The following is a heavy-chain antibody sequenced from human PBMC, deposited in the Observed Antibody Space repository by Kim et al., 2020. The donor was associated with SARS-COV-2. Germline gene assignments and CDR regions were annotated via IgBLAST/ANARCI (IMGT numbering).Heavy chain of an antibody. CDR2: IYHSGST. Sequence: SETLSLTCTVSGYSISSGYYWGWIRQPPGKGLEWIGSIYHSGSTYYNPSLKSRVTISVDTSKNQFSLKLSSVTAADTAVYYCASTYYYDSSGPSGYYWGQGTLVTVSS. CDR3: ASTYYYDSSGPSGYY. J-gene: IGHJ4*02. D-gene: IGHD3-22*01. V-gene: IGHV4-38-2*02. CDR1: GYSISSGYY.